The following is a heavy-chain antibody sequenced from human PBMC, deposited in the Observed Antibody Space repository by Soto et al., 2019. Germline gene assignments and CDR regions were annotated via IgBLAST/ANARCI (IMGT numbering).Heavy chain of an antibody. D-gene: IGHD6-19*01. J-gene: IGHJ4*02. CDR1: GYIFTSYA. Sequence: QVQLVQSGAEVKKPGASVKVSCKASGYIFTSYAIHWVRQAPGQRLEWMGWINAGNGNTKYSQKFQDRVTITRDTSESTAYMELSSLRSEDTAVYYCARDLGGWPDYWGQGTLVTVSS. V-gene: IGHV1-3*01. CDR3: ARDLGGWPDY. CDR2: INAGNGNT.